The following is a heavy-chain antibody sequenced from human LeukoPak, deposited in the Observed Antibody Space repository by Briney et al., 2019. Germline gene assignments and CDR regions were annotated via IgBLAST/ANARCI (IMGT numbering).Heavy chain of an antibody. V-gene: IGHV3-30-3*01. CDR3: ARQPRQQLVWNWFDP. J-gene: IGHJ5*02. D-gene: IGHD6-13*01. CDR2: ISYDGSNK. CDR1: GFTFSSYA. Sequence: GGSLRLSCAASGFTFSSYAMHWVRQAPGKGLEWVAVISYDGSNKYYADSVKGRFTIPRDNSKNTLYLQMNSLRAEDTAVYYCARQPRQQLVWNWFDPWGQGTLVTVSS.